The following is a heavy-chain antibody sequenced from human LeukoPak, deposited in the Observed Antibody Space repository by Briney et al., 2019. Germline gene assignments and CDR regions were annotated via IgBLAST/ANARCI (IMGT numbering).Heavy chain of an antibody. V-gene: IGHV1-8*03. J-gene: IGHJ4*02. D-gene: IGHD3-9*01. CDR3: APVAPRYFDWLFRLDY. Sequence: ASVKVSCKASGYTFTSYDINWVRQATGQGLEWMEWMNPNSGKTGYAQKFQGRVTITRNTSISTAYMELSSLRSEDTAVYYCAPVAPRYFDWLFRLDYWGQGTLVTVSS. CDR1: GYTFTSYD. CDR2: MNPNSGKT.